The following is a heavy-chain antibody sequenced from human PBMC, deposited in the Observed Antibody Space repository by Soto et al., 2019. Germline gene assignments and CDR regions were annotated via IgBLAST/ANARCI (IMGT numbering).Heavy chain of an antibody. Sequence: SETLSLTCAVYGGSFSGYYWSWIRQPPGKGLDWIGEINHSGSTNYNPSLKSRVTISVDTSKNQFSLKLSSVTAADTAVYYCARGQLKNSGAVAGKPYYFDYWGQGTLVTVSS. J-gene: IGHJ4*02. CDR3: ARGQLKNSGAVAGKPYYFDY. D-gene: IGHD6-19*01. CDR1: GGSFSGYY. CDR2: INHSGST. V-gene: IGHV4-34*01.